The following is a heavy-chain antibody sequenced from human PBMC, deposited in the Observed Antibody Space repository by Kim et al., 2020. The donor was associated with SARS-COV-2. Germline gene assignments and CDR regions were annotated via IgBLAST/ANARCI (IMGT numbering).Heavy chain of an antibody. D-gene: IGHD6-13*01. CDR3: ARGSIAAAGTAVDP. Sequence: ADSVKRRLTISRDNAKNSLYLQMNSLRAEDTAVYYCARGSIAAAGTAVDPWGQGTLVTVSS. J-gene: IGHJ5*02. V-gene: IGHV3-21*01.